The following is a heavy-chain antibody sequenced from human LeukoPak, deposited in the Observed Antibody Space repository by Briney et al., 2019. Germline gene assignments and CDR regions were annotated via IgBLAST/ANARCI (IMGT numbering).Heavy chain of an antibody. Sequence: SETLSLACTVAGGSISSYYWGWIRQPPGKGLEWIGYIYYRGSTNYNPYLKSRVTISVDTSKNQFSLKLSAVTAADTAVYYCASLRGLYSSSPIDHWGQGTLVTVSS. CDR2: IYYRGST. J-gene: IGHJ4*02. D-gene: IGHD6-6*01. V-gene: IGHV4-59*01. CDR1: GGSISSYY. CDR3: ASLRGLYSSSPIDH.